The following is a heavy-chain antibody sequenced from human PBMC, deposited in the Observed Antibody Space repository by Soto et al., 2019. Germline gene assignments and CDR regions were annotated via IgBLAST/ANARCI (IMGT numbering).Heavy chain of an antibody. V-gene: IGHV4-34*01. J-gene: IGHJ6*02. D-gene: IGHD2-2*01. Sequence: PSETLSFPGAAYGGSFSGYYWSWIRHPPGKGLEWIGEINHSGSTNYNPSLKSRVTRAGDTAKNQFSLKLSSMTAADTAVYYCARLGGYCRSASCRLGMDVWGQGTTVTVS. CDR1: GGSFSGYY. CDR2: INHSGST. CDR3: ARLGGYCRSASCRLGMDV.